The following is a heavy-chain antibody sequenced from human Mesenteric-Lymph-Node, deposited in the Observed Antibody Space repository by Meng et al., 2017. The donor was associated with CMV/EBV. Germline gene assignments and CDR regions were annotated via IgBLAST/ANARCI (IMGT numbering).Heavy chain of an antibody. CDR2: MNPNSGNT. D-gene: IGHD3-10*01. Sequence: TFPSYDITWVRQATGQGLEWMGWMNPNSGNTGYAQKFQGRVTMTRNTSISTAYMELSSLRSEDTAVYYCASIPAIYGSGSYYNNPSTWGQGTLVTVSS. CDR1: TFPSYD. J-gene: IGHJ4*02. V-gene: IGHV1-8*01. CDR3: ASIPAIYGSGSYYNNPST.